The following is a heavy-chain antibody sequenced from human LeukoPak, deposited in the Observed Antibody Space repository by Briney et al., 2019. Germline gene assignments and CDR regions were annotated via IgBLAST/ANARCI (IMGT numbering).Heavy chain of an antibody. CDR2: IYYTGSS. D-gene: IGHD4-17*01. J-gene: IGHJ4*02. Sequence: SETLSLTCTVSDDSITSGAYYWSWIGQHPGKGLEWIGYIYYTGSSYYNPSLERRVTISVGTSEDQFSLKLTSVTAADTAVYYCARYSGEFSFDYWGQGTPVTVSS. CDR3: ARYSGEFSFDY. V-gene: IGHV4-31*03. CDR1: DDSITSGAYY.